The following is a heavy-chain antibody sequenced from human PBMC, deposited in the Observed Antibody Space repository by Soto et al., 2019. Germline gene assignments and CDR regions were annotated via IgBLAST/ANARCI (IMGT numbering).Heavy chain of an antibody. Sequence: PSETLSLTCTVSGGSISSYYWSWIRQPPGKGLEWIGYIYYSGSTNYNPSIKSRVTISVDTSKNQFSLKLISVTAADTAMYYCARQADYYDFLTGYLGGQKLRAFDIWGQGTMVTVS. V-gene: IGHV4-59*08. CDR2: IYYSGST. J-gene: IGHJ3*02. CDR1: GGSISSYY. D-gene: IGHD3-9*01. CDR3: ARQADYYDFLTGYLGGQKLRAFDI.